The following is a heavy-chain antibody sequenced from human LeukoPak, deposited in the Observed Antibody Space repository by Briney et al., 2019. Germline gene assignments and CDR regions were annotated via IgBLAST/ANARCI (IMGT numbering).Heavy chain of an antibody. CDR1: GYKFHNYW. CDR3: AFPRISGDV. V-gene: IGHV5-51*01. Sequence: GESLKISCKGSGYKFHNYWIGWVRQMPGKGLEWMGIIYPGDSDTRYSPSFQGQVTISADRSISTAYLQWSSLKASDSAMYYCAFPRISGDVWGKGTAVTVSS. J-gene: IGHJ6*04. CDR2: IYPGDSDT. D-gene: IGHD2-15*01.